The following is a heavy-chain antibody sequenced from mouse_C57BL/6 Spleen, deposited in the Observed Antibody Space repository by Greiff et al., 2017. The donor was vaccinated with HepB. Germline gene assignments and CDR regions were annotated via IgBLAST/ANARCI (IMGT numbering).Heavy chain of an antibody. J-gene: IGHJ4*01. CDR1: GYTFTSYW. CDR2: IDPSDSYT. V-gene: IGHV1-69*01. D-gene: IGHD1-1*01. Sequence: QVQLQQSGAELVMPGASVKLSCKASGYTFTSYWMHWVKQRPGQGLEWIGEIDPSDSYTNYNQKFKGKSTLTVDKSSSTAYMQLSSLTSEDSAVYYCARATTVVEYAMDYWGQGTSVTVSS. CDR3: ARATTVVEYAMDY.